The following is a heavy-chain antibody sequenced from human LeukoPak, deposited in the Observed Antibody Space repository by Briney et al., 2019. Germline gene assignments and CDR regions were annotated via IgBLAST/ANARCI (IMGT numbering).Heavy chain of an antibody. J-gene: IGHJ3*02. V-gene: IGHV3-74*01. CDR1: GFTFSSYW. CDR2: IDRDGSRI. CDR3: VKPVAYSSGWYEAENDAFDI. D-gene: IGHD6-19*01. Sequence: GGSLRLSCAVSGFTFSSYWMHWVRQAPGKGLVWVSRIDRDGSRINYADSVKGRFTISRDNGKNTLFLQMNSLRAEDAAVYYCVKPVAYSSGWYEAENDAFDIWGQGTMVTVSS.